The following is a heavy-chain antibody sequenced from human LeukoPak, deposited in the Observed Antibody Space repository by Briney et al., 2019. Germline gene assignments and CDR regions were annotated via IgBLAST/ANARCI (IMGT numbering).Heavy chain of an antibody. D-gene: IGHD2-15*01. Sequence: GGSLRLSCAASGFTFSDYYMSWIRQAPGKGLEWVAIIKKDGSEKYYVDSMKGRFTISRDNAKNSLFLQMNSLRAEDTAIYYCTTDTWYSAGHWGQGTLVTVSS. CDR2: IKKDGSEK. CDR1: GFTFSDYY. CDR3: TTDTWYSAGH. V-gene: IGHV3-7*03. J-gene: IGHJ4*02.